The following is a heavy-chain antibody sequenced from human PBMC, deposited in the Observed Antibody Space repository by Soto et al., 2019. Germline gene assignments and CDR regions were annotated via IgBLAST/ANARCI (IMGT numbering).Heavy chain of an antibody. CDR3: ARDNWNSY. CDR2: IHNDGSTT. J-gene: IGHJ4*01. D-gene: IGHD1-7*01. CDR1: GFTFSSYW. V-gene: IGHV3-74*01. Sequence: EVQLVESGGGLVQPGGSVRLSCAASGFTFSSYWMHWVRQAPGKGLMWVSRIHNDGSTTRYADSVKGRFTISRDNAKNTLYLQMSSLRVEDTAVYYCARDNWNSYWGQGTLVTVSS.